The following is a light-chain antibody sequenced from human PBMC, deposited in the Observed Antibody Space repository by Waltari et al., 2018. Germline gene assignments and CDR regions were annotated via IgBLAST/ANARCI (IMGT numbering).Light chain of an antibody. CDR2: EVT. J-gene: IGLJ1*01. Sequence: QSGLTPPASVSGSPGQSITLSCTGTSSDVGNYYLLSWYQQYPGKAPRLMVYEVTKRTSGVSDRFFGSKSGNTASLTISGLQSEDEADYYCCSYAGLGIYVFGTGTKVTVL. V-gene: IGLV2-23*02. CDR3: CSYAGLGIYV. CDR1: SSDVGNYYL.